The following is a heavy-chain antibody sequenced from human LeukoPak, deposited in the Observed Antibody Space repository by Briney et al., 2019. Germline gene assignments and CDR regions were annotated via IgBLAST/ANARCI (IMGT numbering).Heavy chain of an antibody. CDR1: GGSFSGCY. CDR2: INHSGST. Sequence: SETLSLTCAVYGGSFSGCYWSWIRQPPGKGLEWIGEINHSGSTNYNPSLKSRVTISVDTSKNQFSLKLSSVTAADTAVYYCARGPTGYSTSYYFDYWGQGTLVTVSS. J-gene: IGHJ4*02. D-gene: IGHD6-6*01. V-gene: IGHV4-34*01. CDR3: ARGPTGYSTSYYFDY.